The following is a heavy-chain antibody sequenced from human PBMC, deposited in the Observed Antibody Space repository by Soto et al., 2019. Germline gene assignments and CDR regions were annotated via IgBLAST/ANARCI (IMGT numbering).Heavy chain of an antibody. CDR1: GFTYSTYT. CDR3: ARELERRLDY. J-gene: IGHJ4*02. Sequence: PGGALRLSCAASGFTYSTYTMHWVRQAPGKGLEWVAVISYDGNNKFYADSVKGRFTISRDNSKNTLYLQVNSLRAEDTAVYYCARELERRLDYWGQGTLVTVSS. D-gene: IGHD1-1*01. CDR2: ISYDGNNK. V-gene: IGHV3-30-3*01.